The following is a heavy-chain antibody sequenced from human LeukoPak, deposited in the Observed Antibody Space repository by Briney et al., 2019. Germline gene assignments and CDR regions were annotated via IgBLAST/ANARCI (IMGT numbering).Heavy chain of an antibody. CDR2: ISSSSSYI. D-gene: IGHD6-25*01. CDR1: GFTFSSYS. J-gene: IGHJ3*02. Sequence: GGSLRLSCAASGFTFSSYSMNWVRQAPGKGLEWVSSISSSSSYIYYADSVKGRFTISRDNAKNSLYLQMNSLRAEDTAVYYCARVAEAAAFDIWGQGTMVTVSS. CDR3: ARVAEAAAFDI. V-gene: IGHV3-21*01.